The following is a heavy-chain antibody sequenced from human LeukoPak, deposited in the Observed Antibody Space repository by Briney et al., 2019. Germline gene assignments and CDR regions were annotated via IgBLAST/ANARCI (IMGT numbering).Heavy chain of an antibody. J-gene: IGHJ2*01. D-gene: IGHD6-13*01. V-gene: IGHV4-59*08. Sequence: SETPSLTCTVYGGSMFSYYWSWIRQPPGKGLEWIGYIYYTGSTHYNPSLKSRVTISGDTSKNQFSLKLSSVTAADTAVYYCARLMRDSSSWYWYFDLWGRGTLVTVSS. CDR1: GGSMFSYY. CDR3: ARLMRDSSSWYWYFDL. CDR2: IYYTGST.